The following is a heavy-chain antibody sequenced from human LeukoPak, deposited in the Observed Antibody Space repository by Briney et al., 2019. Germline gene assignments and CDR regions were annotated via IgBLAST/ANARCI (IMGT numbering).Heavy chain of an antibody. V-gene: IGHV4-34*01. D-gene: IGHD6-13*01. CDR3: ARGHEQPSLTCPYFDY. CDR2: INHSGST. Sequence: KPSETLSLTCAVYGGSFSGYYWSWTRQPPGKGLEWIGEINHSGSTNYNPSLKSRVTISVDTSKNQFSLKLSSVTAADTAVYYCARGHEQPSLTCPYFDYWGQGTLVTVSS. J-gene: IGHJ4*02. CDR1: GGSFSGYY.